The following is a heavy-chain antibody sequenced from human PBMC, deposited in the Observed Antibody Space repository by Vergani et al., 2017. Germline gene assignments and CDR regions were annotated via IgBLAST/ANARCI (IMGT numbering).Heavy chain of an antibody. CDR1: GGSINSRSDY. D-gene: IGHD3-10*01. V-gene: IGHV4-39*01. CDR3: ARRGGFGYTFDR. CDR2: VSYIGVT. J-gene: IGHJ4*02. Sequence: QLQLQESGPGLVKPSETLSLTCTVSGGSINSRSDYWGWIRQPPGKGLEWIGTVSYIGVTSYNPSLDSRVTISIDTSKSQFSLRLNSVTAADTAVYYWARRGGFGYTFDRWGQGTLVTVSS.